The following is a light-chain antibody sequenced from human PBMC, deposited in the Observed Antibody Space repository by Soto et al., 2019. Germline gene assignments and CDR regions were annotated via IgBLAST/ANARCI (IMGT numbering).Light chain of an antibody. CDR2: GAS. CDR3: QQYSSSPLT. J-gene: IGKJ4*01. Sequence: EIVSTQSPGTLSLSPGERATLSCSTSQSVRSSHLAWYQQKPGQAPRLLIYGASSRATGIPDRFSGSGSGTDFTLTISRLEPEDFAVYHCQQYSSSPLTFGGGTKVDIK. V-gene: IGKV3-20*01. CDR1: QSVRSSH.